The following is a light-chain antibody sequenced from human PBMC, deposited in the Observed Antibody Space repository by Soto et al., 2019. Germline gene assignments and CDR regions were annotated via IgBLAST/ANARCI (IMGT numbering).Light chain of an antibody. V-gene: IGLV1-47*02. CDR1: SSNIGSNY. CDR2: SHD. Sequence: QSVLTQTPSASGTPGQRVTISCSGSSSNIGSNYVYWYQQLPGTAPKLLIYSHDQRPSGVPDRFSGSNSGTSASLAISGLRSEDEADYYCAAWDETLCGLLFGGGTKLTVL. J-gene: IGLJ2*01. CDR3: AAWDETLCGLL.